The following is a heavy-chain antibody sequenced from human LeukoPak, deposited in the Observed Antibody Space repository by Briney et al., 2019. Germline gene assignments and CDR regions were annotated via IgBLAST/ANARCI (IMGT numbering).Heavy chain of an antibody. J-gene: IGHJ6*03. D-gene: IGHD3-10*01. CDR3: ARQRSVFYGSTYYFYYMDV. CDR2: IYPGDSDT. CDR1: GYSFTTYW. Sequence: GESLKISCKGSGYSFTTYWIGWVRQMPGKGLEWMGFIYPGDSDTRYSPSFQGQVTISADKSITTAYLQWSSLKASDTAMYFCARQRSVFYGSTYYFYYMDVWGKGTTVTVSS. V-gene: IGHV5-51*01.